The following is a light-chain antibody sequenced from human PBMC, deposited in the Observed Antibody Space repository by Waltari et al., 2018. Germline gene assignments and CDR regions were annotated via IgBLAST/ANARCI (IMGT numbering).Light chain of an antibody. CDR2: GAS. CDR3: QQYDNWPPIT. V-gene: IGKV3-15*01. CDR1: QNIRSN. J-gene: IGKJ2*01. Sequence: EIVMTQSLATLSVSPGERATLSCRASQNIRSNLAWYRQKPGQAPRLLIYGASFRATGIPARISGSGSGTEFTLTISSLQSEDFAVYYCQQYDNWPPITFGQGTKLEIK.